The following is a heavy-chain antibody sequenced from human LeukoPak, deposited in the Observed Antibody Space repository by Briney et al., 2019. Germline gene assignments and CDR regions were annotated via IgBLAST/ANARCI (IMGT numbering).Heavy chain of an antibody. J-gene: IGHJ3*02. D-gene: IGHD6-6*01. CDR3: ARASGYTIIGYSSSSQFGDAFDI. CDR2: ITSRSAFT. V-gene: IGHV3-48*01. CDR1: GFSFSEYS. Sequence: GGSLRLSCVGSGFSFSEYSMNWVGQSPGKGREWISYITSRSAFTYFPDSVKGRFTISRDNAKNSLYLQMNSLRAEDTAVYYCARASGYTIIGYSSSSQFGDAFDIWGQGTMVTVSS.